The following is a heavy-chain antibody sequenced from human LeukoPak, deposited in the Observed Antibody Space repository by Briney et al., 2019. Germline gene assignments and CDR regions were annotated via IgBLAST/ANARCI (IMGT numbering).Heavy chain of an antibody. CDR2: INPNSGGS. CDR1: GYTFTGYY. D-gene: IGHD3-3*01. CDR3: AKDRDFWSGDSFDI. V-gene: IGHV1-2*06. Sequence: ASVKVSCKASGYTFTGYYIHWVRQAPGQGLEWMGRINPNSGGSNSAQRFQGSVTMTTDTSISTVYLELSRLRSDDTAVYYCAKDRDFWSGDSFDIWGQGTMVTVSS. J-gene: IGHJ3*02.